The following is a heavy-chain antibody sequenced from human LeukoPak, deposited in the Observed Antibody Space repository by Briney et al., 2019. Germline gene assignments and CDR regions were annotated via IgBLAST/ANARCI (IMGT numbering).Heavy chain of an antibody. D-gene: IGHD3-22*01. Sequence: GRSLRLSCAASGFPSSSYSIHWVRQAPGKGLEWVAVISYDGSIKYYADSVKGRFTISRDNSKNTLLLQLNSLKAEDTAVYYCARDLGRSGIGVVIYWYFDLWGRGTLVTVSS. CDR1: GFPSSSYS. J-gene: IGHJ2*01. CDR3: ARDLGRSGIGVVIYWYFDL. V-gene: IGHV3-30-3*01. CDR2: ISYDGSIK.